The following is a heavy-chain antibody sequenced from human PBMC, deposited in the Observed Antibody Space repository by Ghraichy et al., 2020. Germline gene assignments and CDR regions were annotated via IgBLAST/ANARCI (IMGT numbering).Heavy chain of an antibody. CDR3: ARDGGLNAFDI. J-gene: IGHJ3*02. D-gene: IGHD3-16*01. V-gene: IGHV4-59*01. CDR1: GGSISSYY. CDR2: IYYSGST. Sequence: SETLSLTCTVSGGSISSYYWSWIRQPPGKGLEWIGYIYYSGSTNYNPSLKSRVTISVDTSKNQFSLKLSSVTAADTAVYYCARDGGLNAFDIWGQGTMVTVSS.